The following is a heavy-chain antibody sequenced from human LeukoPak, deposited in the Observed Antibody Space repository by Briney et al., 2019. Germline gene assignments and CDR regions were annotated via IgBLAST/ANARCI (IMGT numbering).Heavy chain of an antibody. CDR1: GFTFSSYA. CDR2: ISGSGGST. Sequence: GRSLRLSCAASGFTFSSYAMSWVRQAPGKGLEWVSAISGSGGSTYYADSVKGRFTISRDNSKNTLYLQMNSLRAEDTAVYYCAKVRGIVSPKYYYYYYGMDVWGQGTTVTVSS. V-gene: IGHV3-23*01. J-gene: IGHJ6*02. D-gene: IGHD3-16*01. CDR3: AKVRGIVSPKYYYYYYGMDV.